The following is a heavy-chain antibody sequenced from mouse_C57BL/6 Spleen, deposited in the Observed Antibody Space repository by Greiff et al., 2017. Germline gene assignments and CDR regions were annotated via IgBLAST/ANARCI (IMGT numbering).Heavy chain of an antibody. J-gene: IGHJ2*01. D-gene: IGHD2-2*01. Sequence: QVQLQQSGAELVMPGASVKLSCKASGYTFTSYWMHWVKQRPGQGLEWIGEIDPSDSYTNYNQKFKGKSTLTVDKSSSTAYMQLSSLTSEDSAVYYCARSSVREGYYFDYWGQGTTLTVSS. CDR2: IDPSDSYT. CDR3: ARSSVREGYYFDY. V-gene: IGHV1-69*01. CDR1: GYTFTSYW.